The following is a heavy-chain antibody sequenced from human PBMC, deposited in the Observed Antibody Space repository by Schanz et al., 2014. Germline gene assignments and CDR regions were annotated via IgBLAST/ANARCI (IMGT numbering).Heavy chain of an antibody. CDR1: GFTYSSYW. CDR3: ARGGATRFDY. D-gene: IGHD1-26*01. CDR2: ISSSSSTI. V-gene: IGHV3-48*02. Sequence: EVQLVESGGGFVQPGGSLRLSCAASGFTYSSYWMHWVRQAPGKGLVWVSYISSSSSTIYYADSVKGRFTISRDNAKNSLYLQMNSLRDEDTAVYYCARGGATRFDYWGQGTLVTVSS. J-gene: IGHJ4*02.